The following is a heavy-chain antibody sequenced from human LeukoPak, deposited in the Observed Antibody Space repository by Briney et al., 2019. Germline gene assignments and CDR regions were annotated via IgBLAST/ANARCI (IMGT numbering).Heavy chain of an antibody. CDR1: GGSISSSSYY. CDR2: IYYSGST. Sequence: SETLSLTCTVSGGSISSSSYYWGWIRQPPGKGLGWIGSIYYSGSTYYNPSLKSRVTISVDTSKNQFSLKLSSVTAADTAVYYCARHVGRIQPWFEGLYYFDYWGQGTLVTVSS. CDR3: ARHVGRIQPWFEGLYYFDY. V-gene: IGHV4-39*01. J-gene: IGHJ4*02. D-gene: IGHD5-18*01.